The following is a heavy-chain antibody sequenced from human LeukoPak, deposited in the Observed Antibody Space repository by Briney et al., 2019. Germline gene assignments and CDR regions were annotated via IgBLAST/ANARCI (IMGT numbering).Heavy chain of an antibody. Sequence: GGSLRLSCAASGFTFSAYAMHWLRQAPVRGLEWVAVISYDGSNIYYADSVRGRFTISRDNSKSTLYLQMNSLRAEDTAIYSCARSYDSSGYYSLDYWGQGTLVTVSA. D-gene: IGHD3-22*01. J-gene: IGHJ4*02. CDR2: ISYDGSNI. V-gene: IGHV3-30-3*01. CDR3: ARSYDSSGYYSLDY. CDR1: GFTFSAYA.